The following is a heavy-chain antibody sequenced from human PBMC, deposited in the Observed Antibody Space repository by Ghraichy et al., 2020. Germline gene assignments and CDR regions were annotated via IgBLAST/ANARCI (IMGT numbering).Heavy chain of an antibody. V-gene: IGHV4-61*02. Sequence: SETLSLTCTVSGGSINSHNYYWSWIRQPAGKGLEWIGRIYTSGSTNYNPSLKNRVTMSVDRSKNQFSLNLTSLTAADTAVYYCARNKIQIQLPDYWGQGTLVTVSS. CDR2: IYTSGST. CDR3: ARNKIQIQLPDY. J-gene: IGHJ4*02. D-gene: IGHD5-18*01. CDR1: GGSINSHNYY.